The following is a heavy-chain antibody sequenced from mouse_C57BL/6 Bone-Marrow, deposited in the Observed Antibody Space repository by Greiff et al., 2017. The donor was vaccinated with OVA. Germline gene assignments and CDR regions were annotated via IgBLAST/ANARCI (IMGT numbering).Heavy chain of an antibody. J-gene: IGHJ4*01. V-gene: IGHV1-74*01. D-gene: IGHD1-1*01. CDR1: GYTFTSYW. Sequence: QVHVKQPGAELVKPGASVKVSCKASGYTFTSYWMHWVKQRPGQGLEWIGRIHPSDSDTNYNQKFKGKATLTVDKSSSTAYMQLSSLTSEDSAVYDCAMPPPYYGSRDAMDYWGQGTSVTVSS. CDR3: AMPPPYYGSRDAMDY. CDR2: IHPSDSDT.